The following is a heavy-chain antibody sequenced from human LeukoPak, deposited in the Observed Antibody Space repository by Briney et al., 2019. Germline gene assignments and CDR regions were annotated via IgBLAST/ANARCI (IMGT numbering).Heavy chain of an antibody. CDR2: IDTNEDLT. D-gene: IGHD3-10*01. V-gene: IGHV3-64*01. CDR1: GFTFEYFV. Sequence: GGSLRLSCVASGFTFEYFVMHWARQSPGQGLEYVSGIDTNEDLTYYATSVKGRFTISRDNSKNTLYLQMDSVRPDDVAVYYCVRDVKYYFGSGSYQWGQGTLVSVSS. CDR3: VRDVKYYFGSGSYQ. J-gene: IGHJ4*02.